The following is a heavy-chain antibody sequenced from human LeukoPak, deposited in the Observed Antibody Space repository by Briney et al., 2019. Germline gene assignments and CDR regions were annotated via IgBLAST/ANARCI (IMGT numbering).Heavy chain of an antibody. Sequence: PGGSLRLSCAASGFTFSSYSMNWVRQAPGKGLEWVSSISSSSSYIYYADSVKGRFTISRDNAKNSLYLQMNSLRAEDTAVYYCARDGERIAARPFDYWGQGTLVTVSS. D-gene: IGHD6-6*01. V-gene: IGHV3-21*01. J-gene: IGHJ4*02. CDR2: ISSSSSYI. CDR1: GFTFSSYS. CDR3: ARDGERIAARPFDY.